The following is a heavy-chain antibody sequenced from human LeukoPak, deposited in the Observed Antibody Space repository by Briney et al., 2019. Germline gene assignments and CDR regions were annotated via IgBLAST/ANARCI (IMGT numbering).Heavy chain of an antibody. CDR3: ARGRVSSSTWYSTYYYYFYMDV. D-gene: IGHD1-1*01. J-gene: IGHJ6*03. CDR2: IYYSGST. Sequence: PSETLSLTCTVSGYSISSGYYWAWVWQPPGKGLEWIGSIYYSGSTYYNPSLKSRVTISLDTSKNQFSLRLRSVTAADTAVYFCARGRVSSSTWYSTYYYYFYMDVWGKGTTVTVSS. V-gene: IGHV4-38-2*02. CDR1: GYSISSGYY.